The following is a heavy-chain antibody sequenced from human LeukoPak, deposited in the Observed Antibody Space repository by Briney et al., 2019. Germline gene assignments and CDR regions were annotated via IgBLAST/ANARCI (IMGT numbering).Heavy chain of an antibody. Sequence: PGGSLRLSCAASGFTFSSYAMSWVRQAPGKGLEWVSAISGSGGNTYYADSVKGRFTISRDNSKNTLYLQMNSLRAEDTAIYYCAKDHSWYSGSGPSYDYWGQGTLVTVSS. D-gene: IGHD3-10*01. CDR1: GFTFSSYA. V-gene: IGHV3-23*01. CDR2: ISGSGGNT. CDR3: AKDHSWYSGSGPSYDY. J-gene: IGHJ4*02.